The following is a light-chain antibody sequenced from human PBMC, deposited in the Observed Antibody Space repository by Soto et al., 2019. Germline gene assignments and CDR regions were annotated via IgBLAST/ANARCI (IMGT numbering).Light chain of an antibody. J-gene: IGLJ7*01. Sequence: QSALTQPASVSGSPGQSITISCTGTSSDVGGYNYVSWYQQHTGKAPKLMIYEVSNRPSGVSNRFSGSKSGNTASLTISGLQAEDEADYYCSSYTSSSTLAVFGGGTQLTVL. V-gene: IGLV2-14*01. CDR3: SSYTSSSTLAV. CDR2: EVS. CDR1: SSDVGGYNY.